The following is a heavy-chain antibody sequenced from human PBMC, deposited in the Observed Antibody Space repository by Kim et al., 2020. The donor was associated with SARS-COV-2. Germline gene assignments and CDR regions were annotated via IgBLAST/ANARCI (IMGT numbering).Heavy chain of an antibody. CDR1: GGSISSGGYY. D-gene: IGHD2-15*01. V-gene: IGHV4-31*03. J-gene: IGHJ5*02. CDR2: IYYSGST. Sequence: SETLSLTCTVSGGSISSGGYYWSWIRQHPGKGLEWIGYIYYSGSTYYNPSLKSRLTISVDTSKNQFSLKLSSVTAADTAVYYCARSYCSGGSCYASPWGQGTLVTVSS. CDR3: ARSYCSGGSCYASP.